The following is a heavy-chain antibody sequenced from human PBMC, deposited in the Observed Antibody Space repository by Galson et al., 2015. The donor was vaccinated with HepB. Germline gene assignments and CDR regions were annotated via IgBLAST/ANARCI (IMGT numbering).Heavy chain of an antibody. J-gene: IGHJ6*02. V-gene: IGHV3-48*02. CDR1: GFTFSSYS. D-gene: IGHD6-13*01. CDR3: AREGWYGIAAGYYGMDV. CDR2: ISSSSSTM. Sequence: SLRLSCAASGFTFSSYSMNWVRQAPGKGLEWVSDISSSSSTMYYADSVKGRFTISRDNAKNPLHLQMNSLRDEDTAVYYCAREGWYGIAAGYYGMDVWGQGTTVTVSS.